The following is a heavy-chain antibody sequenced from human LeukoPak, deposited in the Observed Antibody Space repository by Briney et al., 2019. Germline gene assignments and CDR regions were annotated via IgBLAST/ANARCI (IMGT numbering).Heavy chain of an antibody. CDR3: AESAYYDASGYYREYYFGY. CDR1: GFSFSNYA. CDR2: ISGSGGST. Sequence: GGSLRLSCVSSGFSFSNYAMSWVRQAPGKGLEWVSSISGSGGSTHYADSVKGRFTISRDKTKNTLYLQMNSLRAEDTAVYYCAESAYYDASGYYREYYFGYWGQGTLVTVSS. V-gene: IGHV3-23*01. D-gene: IGHD3-22*01. J-gene: IGHJ4*02.